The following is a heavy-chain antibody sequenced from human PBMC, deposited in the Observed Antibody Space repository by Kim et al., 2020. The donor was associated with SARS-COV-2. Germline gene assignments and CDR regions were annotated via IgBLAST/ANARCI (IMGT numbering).Heavy chain of an antibody. CDR1: GFTFSSYA. J-gene: IGHJ4*02. CDR2: ISGSGGST. Sequence: VGSLRLSCAASGFTFSSYAMSWVRQAPGKGLEWVSAISGSGGSTYYADSVKGRFTISRDNSKNTLYLQMNSLRAEDTAVYYCAKDRRITMIVVAPVPGENWGQGTLVTVSS. V-gene: IGHV3-23*01. CDR3: AKDRRITMIVVAPVPGEN. D-gene: IGHD3-22*01.